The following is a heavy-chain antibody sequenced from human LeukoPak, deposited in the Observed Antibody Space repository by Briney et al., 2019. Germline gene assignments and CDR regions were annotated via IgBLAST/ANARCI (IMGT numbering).Heavy chain of an antibody. Sequence: GASVKVSCKGSGYTFTGYYMHWVRQAPGQGLEWMGRINPNSGGTNYAQKFQGRVIMTRDTSISTAYMELSRLRSDDTAVYYCARDRLTYYYDSSGYPAPGHAFDIWGQGTMVTVSS. CDR3: ARDRLTYYYDSSGYPAPGHAFDI. V-gene: IGHV1-2*06. J-gene: IGHJ3*02. D-gene: IGHD3-22*01. CDR2: INPNSGGT. CDR1: GYTFTGYY.